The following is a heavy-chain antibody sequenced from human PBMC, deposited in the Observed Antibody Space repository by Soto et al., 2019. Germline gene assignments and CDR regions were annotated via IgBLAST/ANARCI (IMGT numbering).Heavy chain of an antibody. CDR1: GYMFTTYG. CDR2: VSAYNGNK. V-gene: IGHV1-18*04. CDR3: ARTGGGMAARHLEY. J-gene: IGHJ4*02. D-gene: IGHD6-13*01. Sequence: ASVKVSCKASGYMFTTYGISWVRQVPGQGLEWMAWVSAYNGNKKYAQKFQDRITMTIDTSTSTVSMEFRSLTPDDTAIYYCARTGGGMAARHLEYWGEGTLVTVYS.